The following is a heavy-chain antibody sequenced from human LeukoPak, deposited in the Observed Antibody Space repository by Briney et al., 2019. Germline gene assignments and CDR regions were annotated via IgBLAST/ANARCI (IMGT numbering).Heavy chain of an antibody. Sequence: SETLSLTCTVSGGSISNYYWSWIRQPPGKGLEWIGYIYHSGSTYYNPSLKSRVTISVGRSKNQFSLKLSSVTAADTAVYYCARGLTIGAFDIWGQGTMVTVSS. CDR2: IYHSGST. CDR3: ARGLTIGAFDI. CDR1: GGSISNYY. D-gene: IGHD3-9*01. V-gene: IGHV4-59*12. J-gene: IGHJ3*02.